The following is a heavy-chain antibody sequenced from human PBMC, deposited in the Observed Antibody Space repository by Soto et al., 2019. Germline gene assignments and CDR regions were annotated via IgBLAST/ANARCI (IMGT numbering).Heavy chain of an antibody. CDR3: ARVRFGDPFDY. CDR1: RYRFPSYG. D-gene: IGHD3-16*01. CDR2: VNPDNHNT. Sequence: ASVKVSCKVSRYRFPSYGISWVRQAPGQGLEWVGWVNPDNHNTNYAQNFQHRVSLTTDTSTNTAFLELRGLRSDDTAVYYCARVRFGDPFDYWGQGTLVTLSS. J-gene: IGHJ4*02. V-gene: IGHV1-18*01.